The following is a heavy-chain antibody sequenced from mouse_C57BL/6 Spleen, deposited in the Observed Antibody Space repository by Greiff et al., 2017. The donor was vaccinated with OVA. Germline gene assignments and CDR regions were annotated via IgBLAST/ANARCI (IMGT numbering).Heavy chain of an antibody. CDR3: ARVYDYEDAMDY. D-gene: IGHD2-4*01. CDR2: IYPGSGNT. V-gene: IGHV1-66*01. J-gene: IGHJ4*01. Sequence: QVQLQQSGPELVKPGASVKISCKASGYSFTSYYIHWVKQRPGQGLEWIGWIYPGSGNTKYNEKFKGKATLTADTSSSTAYMQLSSLTSEDSAVYYCARVYDYEDAMDYWGQGTSVTVSS. CDR1: GYSFTSYY.